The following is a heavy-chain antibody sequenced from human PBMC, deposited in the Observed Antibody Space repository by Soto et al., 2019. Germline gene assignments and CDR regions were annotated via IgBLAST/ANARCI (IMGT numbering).Heavy chain of an antibody. CDR1: GGSISSGGYS. D-gene: IGHD6-19*01. CDR2: IYHSGST. CDR3: ARAGGLGAVAADS. V-gene: IGHV4-30-2*01. Sequence: QLQLQESGSGLVKPSQTLSLTCAVSGGSISSGGYSWSWIRQPPGKGLEWIGYIYHSGSTYYNPSLKSRVTXSXDXXKTQFSLKLSSVPAADTAVYSCARAGGLGAVAADSWGQGTLVTVSS. J-gene: IGHJ4*02.